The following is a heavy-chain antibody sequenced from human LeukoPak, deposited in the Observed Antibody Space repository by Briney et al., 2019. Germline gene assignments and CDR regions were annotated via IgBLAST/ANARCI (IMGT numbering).Heavy chain of an antibody. D-gene: IGHD2-21*01. CDR1: GYTFTSYG. CDR3: ASLEASRYYYYGMDV. Sequence: ASVKVSCKASGYTFTSYGISWVRQAPGQGLEWMGWISAYNGNTNYAQKFQGRVTITADESTSTAYMELSSLRSEDTAVYYCASLEASRYYYYGMDVWGQGTTVTVSS. CDR2: ISAYNGNT. J-gene: IGHJ6*02. V-gene: IGHV1-18*01.